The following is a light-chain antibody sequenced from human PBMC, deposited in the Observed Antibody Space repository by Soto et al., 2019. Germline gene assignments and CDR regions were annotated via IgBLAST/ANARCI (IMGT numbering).Light chain of an antibody. CDR3: QQYNSFPAT. V-gene: IGKV1-5*03. CDR1: QSISSW. CDR2: KAS. Sequence: DIQMTQSPSTLSAFVGDRVTITCRASQSISSWLAWYQQKPGKAPKLLIYKASTLESGVPSRFSGSGSGTEFTLTISSLQPDDFATYYCQQYNSFPATFGGGAKVEIK. J-gene: IGKJ4*01.